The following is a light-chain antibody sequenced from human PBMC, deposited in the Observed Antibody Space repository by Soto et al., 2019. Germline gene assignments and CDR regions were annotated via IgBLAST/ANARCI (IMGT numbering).Light chain of an antibody. CDR2: DAS. CDR1: QSVTDW. Sequence: DIELTQSPSTLSVSVGDRVTITCRASQSVTDWLAWYQQKLGKAPKLLIYDASSWQIGVPSRFSGSGSGTEFSLTIIILQPDDFATYYCQQYYRSCTFGQGTKVEIK. V-gene: IGKV1-5*01. CDR3: QQYYRSCT. J-gene: IGKJ2*02.